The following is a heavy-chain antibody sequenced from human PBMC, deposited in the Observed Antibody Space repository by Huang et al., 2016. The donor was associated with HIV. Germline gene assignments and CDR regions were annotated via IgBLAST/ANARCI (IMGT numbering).Heavy chain of an antibody. CDR3: ARGRTRSSLYDSYYGLDV. CDR1: GGTFSTYA. Sequence: QVQLVQSGAEVKKPGSSVKVSCKASGGTFSTYAISWVRQAPGQGRECMGGTIPICGTANYAQKFQGTVTITADEFTSTAYMELSSLRSEDTALYYCARGRTRSSLYDSYYGLDVWGQGTTVTVSS. CDR2: TIPICGTA. J-gene: IGHJ6*02. D-gene: IGHD6-6*01. V-gene: IGHV1-69*01.